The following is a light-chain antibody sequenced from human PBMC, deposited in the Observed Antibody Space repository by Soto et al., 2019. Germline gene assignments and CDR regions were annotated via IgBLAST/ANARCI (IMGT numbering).Light chain of an antibody. CDR3: QQYNSYSRT. CDR1: QSIITS. CDR2: KAS. J-gene: IGKJ1*01. V-gene: IGKV1-5*03. Sequence: IEMTQSPSTLSASVGDRVTITCGAGQSIITSLAWYQQKPGKAPKLLIYKASSLQSGVPSRFSGSGSGTEFTLTISSLQPDDFETYYCQQYNSYSRTFGQGTKVDIK.